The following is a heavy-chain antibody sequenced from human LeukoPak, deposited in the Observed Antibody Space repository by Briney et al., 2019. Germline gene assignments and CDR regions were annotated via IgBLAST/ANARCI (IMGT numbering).Heavy chain of an antibody. Sequence: GGSLRLSCTASGFTFSSYTMNWVRQAPGKGLVWVSRINSDGSSTSYADSVKGRFTISRDNAKNTLYLQMNSLRAEDTAVYYCARNTGYDYGYWGQGTLVTVSS. CDR2: INSDGSST. V-gene: IGHV3-74*01. CDR1: GFTFSSYT. CDR3: ARNTGYDYGY. D-gene: IGHD5-12*01. J-gene: IGHJ4*02.